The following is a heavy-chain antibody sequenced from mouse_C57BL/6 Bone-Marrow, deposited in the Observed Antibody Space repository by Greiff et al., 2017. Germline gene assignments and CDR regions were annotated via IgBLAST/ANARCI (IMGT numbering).Heavy chain of an antibody. J-gene: IGHJ4*01. Sequence: DVMLVESGGGLVQPGGSLKLSCAASGFTFSDYYMYWVRQTPEKRLEWVAYISNGGGSTYYPDTVKGRFTISRDNAKNTLYLQMSRLKSEDTAMYYCASLYEPYWGQGTSVTVSS. CDR3: ASLYEPY. D-gene: IGHD2-3*01. CDR1: GFTFSDYY. V-gene: IGHV5-12*01. CDR2: ISNGGGST.